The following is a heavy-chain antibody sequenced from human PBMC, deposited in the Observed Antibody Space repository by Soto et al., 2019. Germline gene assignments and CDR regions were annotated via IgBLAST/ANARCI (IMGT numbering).Heavy chain of an antibody. V-gene: IGHV1-69*01. CDR3: ARSQGGSSSLDIYYYYYYGMDV. J-gene: IGHJ6*02. CDR2: IIPIFGTA. CDR1: GGTFSSYA. Sequence: QVQLVQSGAEVKKPGSSVKVSCKAPGGTFSSYAISWVRQAPGQGLEWVGGIIPIFGTAKYAQEFEGRVTIAADESTSTAYMELSSLRSEDTAVYYCARSQGGSSSLDIYYYYYYGMDVWGQGTTVTVSS. D-gene: IGHD2-15*01.